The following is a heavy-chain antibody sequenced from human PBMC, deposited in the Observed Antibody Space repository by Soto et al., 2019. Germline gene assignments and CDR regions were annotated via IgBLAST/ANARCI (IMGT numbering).Heavy chain of an antibody. D-gene: IGHD4-17*01. CDR2: IYYSGST. J-gene: IGHJ4*02. CDR1: GGSISSSSYY. CDR3: ARVYGDYVRYFDY. Sequence: QLQLQESGPGLVKPSETLSLTCTVSGGSISSSSYYWGWIRQPPGKGLEWIGSIYYSGSTYYNPSLKSRVTISVDTSKNQFSLKLSSVTAADTAVYYCARVYGDYVRYFDYWGQGNLVTGSS. V-gene: IGHV4-39*01.